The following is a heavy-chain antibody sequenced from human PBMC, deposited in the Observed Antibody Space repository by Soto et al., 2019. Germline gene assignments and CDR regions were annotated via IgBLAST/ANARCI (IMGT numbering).Heavy chain of an antibody. CDR3: ARDTGDYVYAFDI. CDR1: GGYISSYY. CDR2: IYYSGST. Sequence: SETLSLTCTVSGGYISSYYWSWIRQPPGKGLEWIGYIYYSGSTNYNPSLKSRVTISVDTSKNQFSLKLSSVTAADTAVYYCARDTGDYVYAFDIWGQGTMVTVS. J-gene: IGHJ3*02. V-gene: IGHV4-59*01. D-gene: IGHD4-17*01.